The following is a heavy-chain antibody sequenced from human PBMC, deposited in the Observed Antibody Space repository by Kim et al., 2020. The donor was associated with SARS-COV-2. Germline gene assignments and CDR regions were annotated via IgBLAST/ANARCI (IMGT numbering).Heavy chain of an antibody. CDR3: AKDLMQRATGGDPKLRLGELSFGGWWSGVAEPTEH. D-gene: IGHD3-16*02. CDR2: ISGSGGST. J-gene: IGHJ1*01. CDR1: GFTFSSYA. V-gene: IGHV3-23*01. Sequence: GSLRLSCAASGFTFSSYAMSWVRQAPGKGLEWVSAISGSGGSTYYADSVKGRFTISRDNSKNTLYLQMNSLRAEDTAVYYCAKDLMQRATGGDPKLRLGELSFGGWWSGVAEPTEHWGQGTLVTVSS.